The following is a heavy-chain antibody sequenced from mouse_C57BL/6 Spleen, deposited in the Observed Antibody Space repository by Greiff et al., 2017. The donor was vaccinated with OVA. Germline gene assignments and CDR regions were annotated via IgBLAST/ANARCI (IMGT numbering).Heavy chain of an antibody. J-gene: IGHJ3*01. Sequence: QVHVKQPGAELVMPGASVKLSCMASGYTFTSYWMHWVKQRPGQGLEWIGEIDPSDSYTNYNQKFKGKSTLTVDKSSSTAYMQLSSLTSEDSAVYYCARADYSNYGWFAYWGQGTLVTVSA. CDR3: ARADYSNYGWFAY. V-gene: IGHV1-69*01. CDR1: GYTFTSYW. D-gene: IGHD2-5*01. CDR2: IDPSDSYT.